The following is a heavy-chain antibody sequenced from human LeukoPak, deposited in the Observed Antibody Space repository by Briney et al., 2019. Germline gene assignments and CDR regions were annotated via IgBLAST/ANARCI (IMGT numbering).Heavy chain of an antibody. J-gene: IGHJ4*02. Sequence: GRSLRLSCAASGFTFSSYAMYWVRQAPGKGMEWVAVISYDGSDKFYADSVKGRFTISRDSSKNTLYLQMNSLRPEDTAVYYCARARPSMWIDYWGQGTLVTVSS. V-gene: IGHV3-30*04. CDR1: GFTFSSYA. CDR2: ISYDGSDK. CDR3: ARARPSMWIDY. D-gene: IGHD5-12*01.